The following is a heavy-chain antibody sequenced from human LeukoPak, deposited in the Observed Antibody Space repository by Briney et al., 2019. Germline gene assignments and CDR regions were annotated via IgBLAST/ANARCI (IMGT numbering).Heavy chain of an antibody. V-gene: IGHV3-30*04. D-gene: IGHD1-26*01. CDR3: ARDLWEGPTYFGMDV. Sequence: TGGSLRLSCAASGFTFSSYAMHRVRQAPGKGLEWVALISYDRNNMYYADSVKGRFTISRDNSKNTLYLQMNSLRVEDTAVYYCARDLWEGPTYFGMDVWGQGTTVAVSS. CDR2: ISYDRNNM. CDR1: GFTFSSYA. J-gene: IGHJ6*02.